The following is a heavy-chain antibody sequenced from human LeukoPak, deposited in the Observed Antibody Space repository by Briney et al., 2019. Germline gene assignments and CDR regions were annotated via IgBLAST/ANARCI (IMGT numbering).Heavy chain of an antibody. CDR1: GFTFCSYA. D-gene: IGHD3-3*01. CDR3: ARSSPYDFWSGYTSDGPFDI. V-gene: IGHV3-30-3*01. CDR2: ISYDGSNK. Sequence: PGGSLRLSCAASGFTFCSYAMHWVRQAPGKGLEWVAVISYDGSNKYYADSVKGRFTISRDNSKNTLYLQMNSLRAEDTAVYYCARSSPYDFWSGYTSDGPFDIWGQGTMVTVSS. J-gene: IGHJ3*02.